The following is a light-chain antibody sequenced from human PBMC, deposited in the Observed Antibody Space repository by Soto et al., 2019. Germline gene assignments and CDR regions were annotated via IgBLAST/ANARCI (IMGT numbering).Light chain of an antibody. CDR1: SSDVGVYNY. V-gene: IGLV2-14*03. CDR2: DVS. CDR3: SSYTRSNSYV. Sequence: QSVLTQPASVSGSPGQSITISCTGTSSDVGVYNYVSWFQQPPGKAPKLMFYDVSNRPSGFFNRFSGSKSGNTASLTFFGLQAEDEADYYCSSYTRSNSYVFGTGTKVTVL. J-gene: IGLJ1*01.